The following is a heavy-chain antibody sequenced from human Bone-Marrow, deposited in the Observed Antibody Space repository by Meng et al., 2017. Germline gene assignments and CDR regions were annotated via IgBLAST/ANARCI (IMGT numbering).Heavy chain of an antibody. CDR2: IYYSGST. Sequence: SETLSLTCVVSGFSINSAYYWGWIRQPPGKGLEWIGYIYYSGSTNYNPSLKSRVTISVDTSKNQFSLKLSSVTAADTAVYYCARGNFGGYYDFTDYWGKGTLVTVSS. V-gene: IGHV4-59*01. CDR3: ARGNFGGYYDFTDY. CDR1: GFSINSAYY. D-gene: IGHD3-3*01. J-gene: IGHJ4*02.